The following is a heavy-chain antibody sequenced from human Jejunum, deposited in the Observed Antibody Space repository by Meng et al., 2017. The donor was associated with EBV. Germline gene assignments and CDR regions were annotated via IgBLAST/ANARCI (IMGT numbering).Heavy chain of an antibody. J-gene: IGHJ4*02. Sequence: HVQLEQSGGGVIQPGRLLRLSCAASGFVFSNYGMHWVRQAPGKGLEWVEVIFFDGSKKYYADSVKGRFTISRDNSNNTLYLQMNSLRAEDTAVYYCAADYGDYGYYFEYWGRGTLVTVSS. CDR2: IFFDGSKK. CDR1: GFVFSNYG. CDR3: AADYGDYGYYFEY. D-gene: IGHD4-17*01. V-gene: IGHV3-33*01.